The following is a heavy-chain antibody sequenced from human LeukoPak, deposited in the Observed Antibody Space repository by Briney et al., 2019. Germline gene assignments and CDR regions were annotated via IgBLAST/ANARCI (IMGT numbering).Heavy chain of an antibody. CDR3: ARKAYSSGWYDLDY. Sequence: TGGSLRLSCAASGFTFSSYWMHWVRQAPGKGLVWVSRINSDGSTTSYADSVKGRFTISRDNAKNTLYLQTNSLRAEDTAVYYCARKAYSSGWYDLDYWGQGTLVTVSS. J-gene: IGHJ4*02. V-gene: IGHV3-74*01. CDR2: INSDGSTT. D-gene: IGHD6-19*01. CDR1: GFTFSSYW.